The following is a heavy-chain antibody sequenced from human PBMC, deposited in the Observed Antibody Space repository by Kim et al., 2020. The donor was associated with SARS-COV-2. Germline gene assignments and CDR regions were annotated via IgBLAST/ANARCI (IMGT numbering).Heavy chain of an antibody. CDR3: ATGGRYCSGGSCGFYYYYGMDV. V-gene: IGHV1-24*01. CDR1: GYTLTELS. D-gene: IGHD2-15*01. J-gene: IGHJ6*02. Sequence: ASVKVSCKVSGYTLTELSMHWVRQAPGKGLEWMGGFDPEDGETIYAQKFQGRVTMTEDTSTDTAYMELSSLRSEDTAVYYCATGGRYCSGGSCGFYYYYGMDVWGQGTTVTVSS. CDR2: FDPEDGET.